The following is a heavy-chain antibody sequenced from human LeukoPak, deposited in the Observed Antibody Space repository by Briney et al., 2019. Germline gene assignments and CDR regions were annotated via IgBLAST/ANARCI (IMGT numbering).Heavy chain of an antibody. Sequence: QSGGSLRLSCADSGFTVSSNYMRWVRQAPGKGLEWVSVIYSGGSTHYADSVKGRFTISRDNSKNTLYLQMNSLRAEDTAVYYCAGDRLHYDSLTGYPADWGQGTLVTVSS. CDR2: IYSGGST. D-gene: IGHD3-9*01. CDR3: AGDRLHYDSLTGYPAD. CDR1: GFTVSSNY. J-gene: IGHJ4*02. V-gene: IGHV3-66*01.